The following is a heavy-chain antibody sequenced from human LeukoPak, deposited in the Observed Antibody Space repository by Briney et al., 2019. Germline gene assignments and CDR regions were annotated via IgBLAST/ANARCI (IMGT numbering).Heavy chain of an antibody. J-gene: IGHJ5*02. V-gene: IGHV3-23*01. CDR2: IRGSGDTT. Sequence: GGSLRLSCAASGFTFSNYAMSWVRQAPGKGLEWVSGIRGSGDTTYYADSVKGWFTISRDNSKNTLYLQMNSLRAEDTAVYYCAKDPHYDSSGYSFDPWGQGTLVTVSS. CDR3: AKDPHYDSSGYSFDP. D-gene: IGHD3-22*01. CDR1: GFTFSNYA.